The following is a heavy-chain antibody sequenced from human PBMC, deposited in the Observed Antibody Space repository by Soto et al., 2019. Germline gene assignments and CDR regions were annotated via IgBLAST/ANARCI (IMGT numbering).Heavy chain of an antibody. Sequence: SETLSLTCTVSGGSIRRYYWSWIRQPPGKKLEWIGYIYYSGSTNYNPSLKSRVTISVDTSKNQFSLKLSSVTAADTAVYYCASFGVSGYGSRIDPFDIWGQRTMVTVSS. D-gene: IGHD5-12*01. V-gene: IGHV4-59*01. J-gene: IGHJ3*02. CDR3: ASFGVSGYGSRIDPFDI. CDR1: GGSIRRYY. CDR2: IYYSGST.